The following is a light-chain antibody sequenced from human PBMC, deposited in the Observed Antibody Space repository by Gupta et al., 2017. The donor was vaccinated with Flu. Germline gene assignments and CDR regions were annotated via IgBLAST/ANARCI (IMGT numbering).Light chain of an antibody. CDR3: EAWDDRMSGCV. V-gene: IGLV1-47*01. CDR2: RNN. CDR1: SSNIGSNY. J-gene: IGLJ3*02. Sequence: QSVLTQPPSASGTPGPPVTISCSGTSSNIGSNYVYWYQQLPGTAPKLLIYRNNQRPSGVPDRFSGSKSGTSDSLAISGLRSEDEAEYYCEAWDDRMSGCVFGGGTKMTVL.